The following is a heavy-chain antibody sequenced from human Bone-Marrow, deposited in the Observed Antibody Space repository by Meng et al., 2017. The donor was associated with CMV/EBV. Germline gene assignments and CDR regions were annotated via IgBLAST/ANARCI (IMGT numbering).Heavy chain of an antibody. Sequence: SETLSLTCTVSDGSIRSNTYYGGWIRQPPGKGLEWIGSISYSGSTYYTPSLKSRVTISVDTSKSQFSLNLSSVTAADTAIYYCASITLWYTRFDYWGQGTLVTVSS. D-gene: IGHD2-21*01. J-gene: IGHJ4*02. CDR1: DGSIRSNTYY. CDR3: ASITLWYTRFDY. V-gene: IGHV4-39*07. CDR2: ISYSGST.